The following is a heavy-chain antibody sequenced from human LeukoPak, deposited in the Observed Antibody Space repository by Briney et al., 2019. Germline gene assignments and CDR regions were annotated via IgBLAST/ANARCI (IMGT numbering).Heavy chain of an antibody. CDR1: DGSIDTYY. V-gene: IGHV4-59*08. J-gene: IGHJ4*02. CDR2: IYHTEKT. Sequence: NSSETLSLTCTVSDGSIDTYYWSWIRQPPGKGLEWIGYIYHTEKTDYNPSLKSRVTISLDTSKNQFSLKLSSVTAADTAVYYCARRLTDRDSSGYSYYFDYWGQGTLVTVSS. CDR3: ARRLTDRDSSGYSYYFDY. D-gene: IGHD3-22*01.